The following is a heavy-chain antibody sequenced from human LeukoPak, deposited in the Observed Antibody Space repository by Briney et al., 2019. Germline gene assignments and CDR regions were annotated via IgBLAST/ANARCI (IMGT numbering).Heavy chain of an antibody. CDR1: GGSISSSSYY. CDR3: ARLASSGSSHCDY. Sequence: SETLSLTCTVSGGSISSSSYYWGWIRQPPGKGLEWIGSIYYSGSTYYNPSLKSRVTISVDTSKNQFSLKMNSVTAADTAVYYWARLASSGSSHCDYWGQGALVTVSS. J-gene: IGHJ4*02. D-gene: IGHD6-19*01. V-gene: IGHV4-39*01. CDR2: IYYSGST.